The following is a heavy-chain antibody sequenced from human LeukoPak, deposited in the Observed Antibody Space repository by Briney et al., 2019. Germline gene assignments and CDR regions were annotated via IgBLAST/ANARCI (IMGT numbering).Heavy chain of an antibody. J-gene: IGHJ4*02. CDR2: ISYDGSNK. CDR3: ARDQDSDYDFWSGPSY. V-gene: IGHV3-30-3*01. D-gene: IGHD3-3*01. CDR1: GFTFSSYA. Sequence: GRSLRLSCAASGFTFSSYAMHWGRQAPGKGLEWVAVISYDGSNKYYADSVKGRFTISRDNSKHTLYLQMNSLRAEDTAVYYCARDQDSDYDFWSGPSYWGQGTLVTVSS.